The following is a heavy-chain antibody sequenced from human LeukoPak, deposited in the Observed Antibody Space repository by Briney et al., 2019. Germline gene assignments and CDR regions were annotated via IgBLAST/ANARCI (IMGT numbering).Heavy chain of an antibody. D-gene: IGHD6-19*01. CDR2: LSGSGGNT. CDR3: AKELSGGWPFDY. Sequence: GGSLRLSCAASGFTFSSYAMSWVRQAPGKGLEWVSGLSGSGGNTIYADSVKGRFTISRDNSKNTMFLQMNSLRAEDTAVYYCAKELSGGWPFDYWGQGALVTVSS. CDR1: GFTFSSYA. V-gene: IGHV3-23*01. J-gene: IGHJ4*02.